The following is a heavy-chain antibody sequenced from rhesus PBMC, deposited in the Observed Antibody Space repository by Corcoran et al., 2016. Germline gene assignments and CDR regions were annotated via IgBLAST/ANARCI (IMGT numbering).Heavy chain of an antibody. V-gene: IGHV4-81*01. Sequence: QVQLQESGPGLVKPSETLSPTCTVSGCSISGYYWSWIRQPPGKGLEWIGNIDVNRASTTSNPSLKSRVTISKDTSKNQFSLKLSSVTAADTAVYYCARGRIQSDYWGQGVLVTVSS. D-gene: IGHD4-23*01. CDR3: ARGRIQSDY. CDR2: IDVNRAST. J-gene: IGHJ4*01. CDR1: GCSISGYY.